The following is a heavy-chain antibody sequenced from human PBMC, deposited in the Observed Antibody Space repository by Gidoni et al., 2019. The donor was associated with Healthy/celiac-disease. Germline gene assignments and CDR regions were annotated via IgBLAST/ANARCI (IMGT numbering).Heavy chain of an antibody. D-gene: IGHD2-2*02. Sequence: EVQLLESGGGLVQPGGSLRLSCAASGLPVSSYAMSWVRQAPGKGLEWVSAISGSGGSTYYADSVKGRFTISRDNSKNTLYLQMNSLRAEDTAVYYCAKDLPNTAHAFDIWGQGTMVTVSS. V-gene: IGHV3-23*01. CDR3: AKDLPNTAHAFDI. CDR1: GLPVSSYA. J-gene: IGHJ3*02. CDR2: ISGSGGST.